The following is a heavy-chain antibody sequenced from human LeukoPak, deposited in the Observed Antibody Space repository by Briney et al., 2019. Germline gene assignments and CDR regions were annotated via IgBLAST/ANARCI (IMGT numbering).Heavy chain of an antibody. J-gene: IGHJ4*02. D-gene: IGHD3-10*01. CDR3: AWSNLGLPYYFDY. CDR1: GFTVRANY. CDR2: IYSGGTT. Sequence: GGSLILSCSASGFTVRANYMTWVRQAPGKGLEWLSAIYSGGTTYYADSVKGRFTISRDNSKNTLYLQMNRLRAEDTAVYCCAWSNLGLPYYFDYWGQGTLVTVSS. V-gene: IGHV3-53*01.